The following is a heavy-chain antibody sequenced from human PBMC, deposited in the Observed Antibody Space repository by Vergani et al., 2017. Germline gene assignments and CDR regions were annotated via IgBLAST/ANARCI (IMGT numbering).Heavy chain of an antibody. CDR3: ARHFSAAAGHSHVTRGFDP. CDR2: IYPGDSDT. Sequence: EVQLVQSGAEVKKPGESLKISCKGSGYSFTSYWIGWVRQMPGKGLEWMGIIYPGDSDTRYSPSFQGQVTISADKSIRTAYLQWSSLKASDTAMYYCARHFSAAAGHSHVTRGFDPWGQGTLVTVSS. CDR1: GYSFTSYW. V-gene: IGHV5-51*01. J-gene: IGHJ5*02. D-gene: IGHD6-13*01.